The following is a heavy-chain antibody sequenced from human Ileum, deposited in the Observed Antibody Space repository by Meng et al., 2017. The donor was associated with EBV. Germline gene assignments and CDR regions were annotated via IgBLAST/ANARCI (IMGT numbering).Heavy chain of an antibody. CDR3: VSYAVGAGGIGY. Sequence: QVQLQESGPGLVKPSQTLSLSCAVSGVSISSGYFHWSWIRQPPGKGLEWIGHSGSTSYNPSLRSRVTISVDTYKNQFSLKVDSATAGDTAVYYCVSYAVGAGGIGYWGQGILVTVSS. J-gene: IGHJ4*02. D-gene: IGHD1-26*01. V-gene: IGHV4-30-4*01. CDR2: HSGST. CDR1: GVSISSGYFH.